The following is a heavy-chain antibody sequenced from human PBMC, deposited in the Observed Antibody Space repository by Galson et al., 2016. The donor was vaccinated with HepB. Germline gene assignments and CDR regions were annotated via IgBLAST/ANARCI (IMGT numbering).Heavy chain of an antibody. Sequence: SVKVSCKASGGTFSSYAISWVRQAPGQGLEWMGGIIPIFGTANYAQKFQGRVTITADESTSTAYMELSSLRSEDTAVYYCARVLGGYCSGGSCYDYYYYGMDVWGQVTTVTVSS. CDR2: IIPIFGTA. J-gene: IGHJ6*02. CDR1: GGTFSSYA. V-gene: IGHV1-69*13. CDR3: ARVLGGYCSGGSCYDYYYYGMDV. D-gene: IGHD2-15*01.